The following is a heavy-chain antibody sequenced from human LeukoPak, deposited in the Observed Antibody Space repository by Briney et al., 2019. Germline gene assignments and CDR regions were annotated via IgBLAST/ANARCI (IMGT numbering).Heavy chain of an antibody. CDR1: GYTFTSYA. CDR2: INAGNGNT. CDR3: ARRGYGTEYFDY. J-gene: IGHJ4*02. D-gene: IGHD3-10*01. V-gene: IGHV1-3*01. Sequence: ASVKVSCKASGYTFTSYAMHWVRQAPGQRLEWMGWINAGNGNTKYSQKFQGWVTMTRDTSISTAYMELSRLRSDDTAVYYCARRGYGTEYFDYWGQGTLVTVSS.